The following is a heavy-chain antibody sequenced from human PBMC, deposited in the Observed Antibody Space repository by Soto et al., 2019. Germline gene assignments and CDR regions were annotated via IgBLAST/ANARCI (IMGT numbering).Heavy chain of an antibody. Sequence: QVQLQESGPGLVEPSQTLSLTCSVSGGSVSSGGYYWTWIRQHPGKGLEWIGYISYRGSTYYRPSLKSRVGISMDTSRKQFSLKLTSVTAADTALYYCARTLASYHYYAMDVWGQGTTVTVSS. CDR2: ISYRGST. J-gene: IGHJ6*02. D-gene: IGHD1-26*01. CDR1: GGSVSSGGYY. V-gene: IGHV4-31*03. CDR3: ARTLASYHYYAMDV.